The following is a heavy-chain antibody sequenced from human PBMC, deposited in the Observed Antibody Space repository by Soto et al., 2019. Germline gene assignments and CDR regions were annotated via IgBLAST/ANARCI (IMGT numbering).Heavy chain of an antibody. CDR3: ARGPDIVLMVYAKGPGNKFAY. CDR2: ISYDGSNK. Sequence: GGSLRLSCAASGFTFSSYAMHWVRQAPGKGLEWVAVISYDGSNKYYADSVKGRFTISRDNSKNTLYLQMNSLRAEDTAVYYCARGPDIVLMVYAKGPGNKFAYPGQGTLVTVSS. V-gene: IGHV3-30-3*01. J-gene: IGHJ4*02. D-gene: IGHD2-8*01. CDR1: GFTFSSYA.